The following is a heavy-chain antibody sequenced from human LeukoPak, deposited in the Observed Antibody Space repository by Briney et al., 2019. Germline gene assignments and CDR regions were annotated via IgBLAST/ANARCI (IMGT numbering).Heavy chain of an antibody. CDR1: GYTFTGYY. J-gene: IGHJ4*02. CDR3: ARTRYYYNSRSYGAPYYFDY. V-gene: IGHV1-2*02. D-gene: IGHD3-10*01. Sequence: ASVKVSCKASGYTFTGYYMHWVRQAPGHGLEWMGWINPDSGGTNYAQKFQGRVTMTRDTSINTAYMELSRLRSDDTAVYYCARTRYYYNSRSYGAPYYFDYWGQGTLVTVSS. CDR2: INPDSGGT.